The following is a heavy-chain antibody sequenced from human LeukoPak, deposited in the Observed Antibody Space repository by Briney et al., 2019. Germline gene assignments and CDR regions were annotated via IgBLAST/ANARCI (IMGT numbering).Heavy chain of an antibody. CDR3: ARADDFIIGSIAYWDAFDI. CDR1: GGSISSSSYY. Sequence: SETLSLTCTVSGGSISSSSYYWGWIRQPPGKGLEWIGSIYYSGSTYYNPSLKSRVTISVDTSKNQFSLKLSSVTAADTAVYYCARADDFIIGSIAYWDAFDIWGQGTMVTVSS. D-gene: IGHD2-21*01. V-gene: IGHV4-39*07. J-gene: IGHJ3*02. CDR2: IYYSGST.